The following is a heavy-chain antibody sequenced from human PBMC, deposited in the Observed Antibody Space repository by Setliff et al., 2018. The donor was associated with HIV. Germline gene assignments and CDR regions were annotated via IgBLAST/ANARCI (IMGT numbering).Heavy chain of an antibody. D-gene: IGHD6-19*01. CDR1: GDSISSYY. CDR3: AREVPLGIAGGGILGYFDS. Sequence: SETLSLTCTVSGDSISSYYWSWIRQPPGKGLEYIGYMYYTGSTNYNPSLKSRVTISVDTSENQFSLKLNSVTAADTAVYYCAREVPLGIAGGGILGYFDSWGQGTLVTVSS. J-gene: IGHJ4*02. V-gene: IGHV4-59*12. CDR2: MYYTGST.